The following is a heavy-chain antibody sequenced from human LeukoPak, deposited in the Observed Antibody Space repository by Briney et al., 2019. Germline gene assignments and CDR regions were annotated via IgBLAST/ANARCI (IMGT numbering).Heavy chain of an antibody. D-gene: IGHD5-24*01. V-gene: IGHV5-51*01. CDR3: VCPDGYIFY. CDR2: IYPSDSDT. CDR1: GFSFTSYW. Sequence: GESLKISCKGSGFSFTSYWIGWVRQMPGKGLGWMGIIYPSDSDTKYSPSFQGQVTVSADKSITTAYLQWSSLKASDTAMYYCVCPDGYIFYWGQGTLVTVSS. J-gene: IGHJ4*02.